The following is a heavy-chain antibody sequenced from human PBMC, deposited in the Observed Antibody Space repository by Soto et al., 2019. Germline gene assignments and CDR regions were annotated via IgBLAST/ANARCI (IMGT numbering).Heavy chain of an antibody. CDR1: GFTFSSYA. CDR3: AKHLPVLRYFDWSFYGMDV. V-gene: IGHV3-23*01. D-gene: IGHD3-9*01. Sequence: GGSLRLSCAASGFTFSSYAMSWVRQAPGKGLEWVSAISGSGGSTYYADSVKGRFTIPRDNSKNTLYLQMNSLRAEDTAVYYCAKHLPVLRYFDWSFYGMDVWGQGTTVTVSS. CDR2: ISGSGGST. J-gene: IGHJ6*02.